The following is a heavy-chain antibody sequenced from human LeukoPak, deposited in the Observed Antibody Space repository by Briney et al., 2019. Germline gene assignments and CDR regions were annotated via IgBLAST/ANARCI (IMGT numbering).Heavy chain of an antibody. J-gene: IGHJ4*02. V-gene: IGHV1-24*01. D-gene: IGHD2/OR15-2a*01. Sequence: ASVKVSCKVSGYTLTELSMHWVRQAPGKGLEWMGGFDPEDGETIYAQKFQGRVTMTEDTSTDTAYMELSSLRSEDTAVYYCATGTELNYFFYYRGQGTLVTVSS. CDR3: ATGTELNYFFYY. CDR2: FDPEDGET. CDR1: GYTLTELS.